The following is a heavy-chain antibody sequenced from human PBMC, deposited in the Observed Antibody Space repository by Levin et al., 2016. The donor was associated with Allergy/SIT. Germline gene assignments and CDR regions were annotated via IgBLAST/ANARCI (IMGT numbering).Heavy chain of an antibody. CDR1: GGSISSYY. D-gene: IGHD3-22*01. J-gene: IGHJ5*02. CDR3: ARGIDSSGYYDTARWFDP. Sequence: SETLSLTCTVSGGSISSYYWSWIRQPPGKGLEWIGYIYYSGSTNYNPSLKSRVTISVDTSKNQFSLKLSSVTAADTAVYYCARGIDSSGYYDTARWFDPWGQGTLVTVSS. V-gene: IGHV4-59*01. CDR2: IYYSGST.